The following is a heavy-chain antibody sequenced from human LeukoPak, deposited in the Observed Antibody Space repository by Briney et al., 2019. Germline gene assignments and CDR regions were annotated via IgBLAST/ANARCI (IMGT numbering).Heavy chain of an antibody. CDR2: VSYSGSV. Sequence: SDTQSLTCSVSGDSVTTSTYFWGWVRQPPGKGLEWIGMVSYSGSVSYNPSLESRLTMSVDASKNQFSLKLTSVTAADTAVYYCSRSHGAYWGQGTLVTVSS. V-gene: IGHV4-39*01. J-gene: IGHJ4*02. CDR3: SRSHGAY. CDR1: GDSVTTSTYF. D-gene: IGHD4-17*01.